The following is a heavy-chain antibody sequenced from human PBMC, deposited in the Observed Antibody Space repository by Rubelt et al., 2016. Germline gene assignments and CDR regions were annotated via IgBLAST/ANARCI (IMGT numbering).Heavy chain of an antibody. D-gene: IGHD6-13*01. CDR1: GGSFSGYY. V-gene: IGHV4-34*01. Sequence: QVQLQQWGAGLLKPSETLSLTCAVYGGSFSGYYWSWIRQPPGKGLEWIGEINHSGSTNYNPSLKCRVTISVDTSKNQFSLKLSSVTAADTAVFYCARGYSSNWYWFDYWGQGTLVTVSS. J-gene: IGHJ4*02. CDR2: INHSGST. CDR3: ARGYSSNWYWFDY.